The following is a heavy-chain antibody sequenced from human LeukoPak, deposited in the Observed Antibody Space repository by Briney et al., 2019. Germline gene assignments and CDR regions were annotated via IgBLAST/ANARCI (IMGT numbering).Heavy chain of an antibody. CDR1: GFTFDDYA. V-gene: IGHV3-9*01. Sequence: GGSLRLSCAASGFTFDDYAMHWVRQAPGKGLEWVSGISWNSGSIGYADSVKGRFTISRDNAKNSLYLQMNSLRAEDTAVYYCARGAITNPFDYWGQGTLVTVSS. CDR2: ISWNSGSI. CDR3: ARGAITNPFDY. J-gene: IGHJ4*02. D-gene: IGHD3-10*01.